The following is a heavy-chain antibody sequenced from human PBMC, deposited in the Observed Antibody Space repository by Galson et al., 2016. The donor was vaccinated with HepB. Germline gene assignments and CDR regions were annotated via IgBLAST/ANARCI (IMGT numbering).Heavy chain of an antibody. CDR1: GYTFTSYT. CDR3: ARVDRDVGFH. D-gene: IGHD1-14*01. Sequence: SVKVSCKASGYTFTSYTLSWVRQAPGQGLEYMGWISPYNGNTNYSQKFQDRVTMTTDTPTSKVYMELRSLTSDDTAVYYCARVDRDVGFHWGQGTLVTVSS. J-gene: IGHJ4*02. CDR2: ISPYNGNT. V-gene: IGHV1-18*01.